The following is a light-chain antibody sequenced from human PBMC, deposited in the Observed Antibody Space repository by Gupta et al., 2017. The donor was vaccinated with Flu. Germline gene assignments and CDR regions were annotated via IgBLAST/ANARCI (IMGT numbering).Light chain of an antibody. CDR3: QSYDSSLRV. CDR2: GNN. V-gene: IGLV1-40*01. J-gene: IGLJ3*02. Sequence: QSVLTQPPSVSGPPGQRVTISCTGSSSNIGAGYDVHWYQQLPGTAPKLLIYGNNNRPSGVPDRFSGSKSGTSASLAITGLQADDEADYYCQSYDSSLRVFGGGTKLTVL. CDR1: SSNIGAGYD.